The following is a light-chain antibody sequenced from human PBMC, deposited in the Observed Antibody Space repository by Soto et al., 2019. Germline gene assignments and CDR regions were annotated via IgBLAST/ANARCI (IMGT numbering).Light chain of an antibody. CDR2: GAS. Sequence: EVVLTQSPGTLSLSPGERATLSCRASETVTSDYLAWYQQKPGQAPRLLFYGASRRAAGIPDRFSGSGSGTDFTLIISSLEPEDFAVYYCQQRLHWPITFGQGTRLEIK. V-gene: IGKV3D-20*02. J-gene: IGKJ5*01. CDR1: ETVTSDY. CDR3: QQRLHWPIT.